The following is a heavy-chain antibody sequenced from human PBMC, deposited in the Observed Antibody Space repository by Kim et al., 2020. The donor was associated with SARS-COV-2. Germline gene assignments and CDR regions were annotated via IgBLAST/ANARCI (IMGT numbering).Heavy chain of an antibody. CDR3: ARQEKGCSSNSCYAKNFDY. V-gene: IGHV4-59*08. CDR1: GGSISSHY. J-gene: IGHJ4*02. D-gene: IGHD2-2*01. Sequence: SETLSLTCTVSGGSISSHYWNWIRQPPGKGLEWIGYIHYSGSTNYNPSLKSRVTISVDTSKNQFSLKLSSVIAADTAVYYCARQEKGCSSNSCYAKNFDYWGQGTLVTVSS. CDR2: IHYSGST.